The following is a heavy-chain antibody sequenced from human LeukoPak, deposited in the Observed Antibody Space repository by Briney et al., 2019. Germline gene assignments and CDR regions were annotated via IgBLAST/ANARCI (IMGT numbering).Heavy chain of an antibody. V-gene: IGHV3-33*06. CDR2: IWYDGSNK. D-gene: IGHD2-15*01. J-gene: IGHJ3*01. CDR1: GIIFSDFG. CDR3: AKATCSGASCFSNSRDAFDV. Sequence: GGSLRLSCAASGIIFSDFGMHWVRQAPGKGLEGMAIIWYDGSNKYYADSVKGRFTISRDNSQNTMYLQMNSLRAEDSAVYYCAKATCSGASCFSNSRDAFDVWGQGTMVTVSS.